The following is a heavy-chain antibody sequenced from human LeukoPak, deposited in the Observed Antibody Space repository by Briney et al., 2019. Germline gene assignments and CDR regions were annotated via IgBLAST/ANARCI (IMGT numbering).Heavy chain of an antibody. J-gene: IGHJ4*02. Sequence: ASVKVSCKASGYIFTSYNMNWVRQAPGQGLEWMGIINPSGGSTNYAQKLQGRVTMTTDTSTSTAYMELRSLRSDDTAVYYCARAQRGAAAGTFDYWGQGTLVTVSS. CDR2: INPSGGST. CDR1: GYIFTSYN. CDR3: ARAQRGAAAGTFDY. D-gene: IGHD6-13*01. V-gene: IGHV1-46*01.